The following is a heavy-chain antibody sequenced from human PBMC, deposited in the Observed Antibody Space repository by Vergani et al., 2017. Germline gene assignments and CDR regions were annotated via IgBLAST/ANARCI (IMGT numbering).Heavy chain of an antibody. CDR3: AKARRIYDSSGYFDY. D-gene: IGHD3-22*01. CDR1: GFTFSSYA. CDR2: ISGSGGST. V-gene: IGHV3-23*01. Sequence: EVQLLESGGGLVQPGGSLRLSCAASGFTFSSYAMSWVRQAPGKGLEWVSAISGSGGSTYYADSGKGRFTISRDNSKNTLYLQMNSLRAEDTAVYYCAKARRIYDSSGYFDYWGQGTLVTVSS. J-gene: IGHJ4*02.